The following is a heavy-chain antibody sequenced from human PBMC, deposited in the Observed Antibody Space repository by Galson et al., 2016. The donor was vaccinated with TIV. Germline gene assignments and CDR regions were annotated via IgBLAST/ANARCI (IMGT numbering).Heavy chain of an antibody. CDR3: ARTYYYDSSSYSFDAFAV. CDR2: INSGSSYI. J-gene: IGHJ3*01. V-gene: IGHV3-21*01. D-gene: IGHD3-22*01. Sequence: SLSLSCAASGFSFSLSSMNWVRQAPGRGLEWVSSINSGSSYIYYADSVKGRFTISRDNAKNSLYLQMNSLRAEDTAVYYCARTYYYDSSSYSFDAFAVWGQGTMVTVSS. CDR1: GFSFSLSS.